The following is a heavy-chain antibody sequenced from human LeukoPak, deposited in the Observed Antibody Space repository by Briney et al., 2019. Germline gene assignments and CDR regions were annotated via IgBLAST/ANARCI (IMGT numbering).Heavy chain of an antibody. Sequence: SETLSLTCAVYGGSFSGYYWSWIRQPPGKGLEWIGEINHSGSTNYNPSLKSRVTISVDTSQNQFSLKLSSVTAADTAVYYCARGPRTYYYGSGSRDWGQGTLVTVSS. CDR1: GGSFSGYY. D-gene: IGHD3-10*01. V-gene: IGHV4-34*01. CDR2: INHSGST. CDR3: ARGPRTYYYGSGSRD. J-gene: IGHJ4*02.